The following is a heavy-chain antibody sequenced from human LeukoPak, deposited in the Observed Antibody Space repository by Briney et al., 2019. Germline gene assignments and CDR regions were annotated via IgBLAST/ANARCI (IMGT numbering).Heavy chain of an antibody. Sequence: PSETLSLTCTVSGGSISSYYWSWIRQPPGKGLEWIGYIYYSGSTNSNPSLKSRVPISVDTSKTQFSLKLSSVTAADTAVYYCAGRLASQAFDIWGQGTMVTVSS. J-gene: IGHJ3*02. CDR3: AGRLASQAFDI. CDR1: GGSISSYY. CDR2: IYYSGST. D-gene: IGHD6-6*01. V-gene: IGHV4-59*08.